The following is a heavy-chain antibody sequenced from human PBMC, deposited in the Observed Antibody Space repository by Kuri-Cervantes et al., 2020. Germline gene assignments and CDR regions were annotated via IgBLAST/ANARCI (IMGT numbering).Heavy chain of an antibody. CDR3: ARAGAAAGTGVPPEGYYYYMDV. J-gene: IGHJ6*03. CDR1: GFTFSSIW. D-gene: IGHD6-13*01. Sequence: GESLKISCEVSGFTFSSIWMQWVRQAPGEVLVYVSSIKTDGSRINYADSVRGRFTISRDNAKNSLYLQMNSLRAEDTAVYYCARAGAAAGTGVPPEGYYYYMDVWGKGTTVTVSS. V-gene: IGHV3-74*01. CDR2: IKTDGSRI.